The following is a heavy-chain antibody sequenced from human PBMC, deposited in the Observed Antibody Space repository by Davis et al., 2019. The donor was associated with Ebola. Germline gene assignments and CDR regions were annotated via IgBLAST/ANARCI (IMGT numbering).Heavy chain of an antibody. D-gene: IGHD3-22*01. V-gene: IGHV3-23*01. CDR3: AKAPFGWGTYYYDSSGYYSLDY. CDR1: GFTFSSYA. Sequence: GGSLRLSCAASGFTFSSYAMSWVRQAPGKGLEWVSAISGSGGSTYYADSVKGRFTISRDNSKNTLYLQMNSLRAEDTAVYYCAKAPFGWGTYYYDSSGYYSLDYWGQGTLVTVSS. J-gene: IGHJ4*02. CDR2: ISGSGGST.